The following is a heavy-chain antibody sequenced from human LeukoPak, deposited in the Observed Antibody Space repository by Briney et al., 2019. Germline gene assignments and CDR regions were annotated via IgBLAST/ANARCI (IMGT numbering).Heavy chain of an antibody. Sequence: PGGSLRLSCAASGFAVSNNYMSWVRQAPGKGLEWVSSIFSGGNTSYADSVKGRFTISRDNSKNTVYLQMNSLRAEDTAVYYCARGNSFGYWGQGTLVIVSS. D-gene: IGHD1/OR15-1a*01. CDR1: GFAVSNNY. J-gene: IGHJ4*02. CDR2: IFSGGNT. V-gene: IGHV3-53*01. CDR3: ARGNSFGY.